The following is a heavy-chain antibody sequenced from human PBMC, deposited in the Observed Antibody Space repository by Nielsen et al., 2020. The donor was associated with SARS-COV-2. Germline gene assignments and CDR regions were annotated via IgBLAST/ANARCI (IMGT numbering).Heavy chain of an antibody. CDR3: ATGLGSGYYNY. V-gene: IGHV1-18*01. D-gene: IGHD6-25*01. Sequence: ASVKVSCKVSGYTLSELSIHWVRQAPGQGLEWMGWVSAYNGNTNNAQKFQGRVTMTIDTSTSTAYVELRSLRSDDTAVYYCATGLGSGYYNYWGQGSLVTVSS. CDR1: GYTLSELS. CDR2: VSAYNGNT. J-gene: IGHJ4*02.